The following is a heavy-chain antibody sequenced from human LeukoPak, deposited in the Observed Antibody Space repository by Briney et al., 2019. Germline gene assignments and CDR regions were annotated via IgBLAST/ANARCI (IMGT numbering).Heavy chain of an antibody. J-gene: IGHJ4*02. D-gene: IGHD3-3*01. V-gene: IGHV4-59*01. CDR1: GGSITVYF. CDR2: IYSSGIN. Sequence: SETQSLTCTVSGGSITVYFWSWIRHPPGKGLEWIGSIYSSGINNYKPSLNTRLTISLDTSKAQFSLTLTSVSAADTAVYYCARVSSMPWSEYEVMYYLDFWGQGTLVTVSS. CDR3: ARVSSMPWSEYEVMYYLDF.